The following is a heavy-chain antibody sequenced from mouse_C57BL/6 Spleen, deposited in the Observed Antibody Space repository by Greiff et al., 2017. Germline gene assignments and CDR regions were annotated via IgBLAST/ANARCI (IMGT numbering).Heavy chain of an antibody. CDR2: IDPSDSET. D-gene: IGHD2-4*01. CDR3: ARGRLYDYDPFAY. V-gene: IGHV1-52*01. J-gene: IGHJ3*01. CDR1: GYTFTSYW. Sequence: QVQLQQPGAELVRPGSSVKLSCKASGYTFTSYWMHWVKQRPIQGLEWIGNIDPSDSETHYNQKFKDKATLTVDKSSSTAYMQLSSLTSEDSAVYYCARGRLYDYDPFAYWGQGTLVTVSA.